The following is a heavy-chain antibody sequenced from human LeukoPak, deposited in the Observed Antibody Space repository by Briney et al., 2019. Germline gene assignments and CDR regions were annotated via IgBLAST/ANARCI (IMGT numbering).Heavy chain of an antibody. CDR3: ARDIPQGSSGFIIQY. CDR1: GLTFSNYD. V-gene: IGHV3-30*19. Sequence: GGSLRLSCAASGLTFSNYDMLWVRQAPGKGLEWVAIILYDGSKKYYAESVKGRFSVSRDNTKNTLYLQMDSLRADDTALYYCARDIPQGSSGFIIQYWGQGTLVTVSS. D-gene: IGHD3-22*01. CDR2: ILYDGSKK. J-gene: IGHJ1*01.